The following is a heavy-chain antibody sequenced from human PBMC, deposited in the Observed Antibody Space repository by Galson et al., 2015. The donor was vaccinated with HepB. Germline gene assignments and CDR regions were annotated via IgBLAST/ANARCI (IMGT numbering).Heavy chain of an antibody. CDR2: IYSGRIT. V-gene: IGHV3-53*04. J-gene: IGHJ3*02. CDR1: GFTVSSNY. CDR3: ASLGVTKGADAFDM. D-gene: IGHD2-21*02. Sequence: SLRLSCAASGFTVSSNYMTWVRQAPGKGLEWVSVIYSGRITYYADSVKGRFTISRHNSKNTLYLQMNSLRTEDTAVYYCASLGVTKGADAFDMWGQGTLVTVSS.